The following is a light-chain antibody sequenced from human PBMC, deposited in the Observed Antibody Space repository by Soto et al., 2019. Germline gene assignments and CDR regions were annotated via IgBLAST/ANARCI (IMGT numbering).Light chain of an antibody. CDR3: QQYGSSPRET. CDR2: GAS. V-gene: IGKV3-20*01. Sequence: EIVLTQSPATLSLSPGERATLSCRASQSVSSSYLAWYQQKPGQAPRLPIYGASSRATGIPDRFSGSGSGTDFTLTISRLEPEDFAVYYCQQYGSSPRETFGQGTKVDIK. J-gene: IGKJ1*01. CDR1: QSVSSSY.